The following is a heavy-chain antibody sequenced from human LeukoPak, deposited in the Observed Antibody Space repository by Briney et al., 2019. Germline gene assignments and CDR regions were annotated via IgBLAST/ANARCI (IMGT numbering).Heavy chain of an antibody. Sequence: GGSLRLSCAASGFPFSTYGMHWVRLAPGKGLEWVAVIWYDGSNKYYAGSVKGRFTISRDNSKNTLYLQMNSLRAGDTAVYYCAKASRYCSSTSCPYYYYYYYMDVWGKGTTVTVSS. CDR3: AKASRYCSSTSCPYYYYYYYMDV. CDR2: IWYDGSNK. D-gene: IGHD2-2*01. V-gene: IGHV3-33*06. CDR1: GFPFSTYG. J-gene: IGHJ6*03.